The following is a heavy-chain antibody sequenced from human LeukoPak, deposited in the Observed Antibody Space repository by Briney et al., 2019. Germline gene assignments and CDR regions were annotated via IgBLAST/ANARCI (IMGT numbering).Heavy chain of an antibody. V-gene: IGHV1-69*13. J-gene: IGHJ6*02. D-gene: IGHD6-19*01. CDR3: ARANSPNYSSVFYYYYGMDV. Sequence: SVKVSCKASGGTFSSYAISWVRQAPGQGLEWMGGIIPIFGTANYAQKFQGRVTITADESTSTAYMELSSLRSEDTAVYYCARANSPNYSSVFYYYYGMDVWGQGTTVTVSS. CDR2: IIPIFGTA. CDR1: GGTFSSYA.